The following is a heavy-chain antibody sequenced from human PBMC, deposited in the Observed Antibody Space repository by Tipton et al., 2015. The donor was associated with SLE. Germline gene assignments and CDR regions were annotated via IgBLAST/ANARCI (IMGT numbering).Heavy chain of an antibody. CDR1: GFTFSSYA. Sequence: SLRLSCAASGFTFSSYAMSWVRQAPGRGLEWVSVIYSGGSSTYNADPVKGRFTISRDNAKNTLYLQMNSLRAEDTAVYYCARGIEAVAGRLDYWGQGTLVTVSS. J-gene: IGHJ4*02. V-gene: IGHV3-23*03. CDR2: IYSGGSST. CDR3: ARGIEAVAGRLDY. D-gene: IGHD6-19*01.